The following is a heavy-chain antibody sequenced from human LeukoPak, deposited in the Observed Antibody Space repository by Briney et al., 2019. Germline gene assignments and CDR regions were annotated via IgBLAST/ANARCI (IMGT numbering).Heavy chain of an antibody. CDR3: ARLSGAGSDFDY. CDR2: IYYTGT. CDR1: GGSISSYY. Sequence: SETLSLTCTVSGGSISSYYWSWIRQSPGKGLEWIGYIYYTGTSYNPSLKSRVTISADTSKNQFSLNLSSVTAADTAVYYCARLSGAGSDFDYWGQGTLVTVSS. V-gene: IGHV4-59*01. J-gene: IGHJ4*02. D-gene: IGHD5-12*01.